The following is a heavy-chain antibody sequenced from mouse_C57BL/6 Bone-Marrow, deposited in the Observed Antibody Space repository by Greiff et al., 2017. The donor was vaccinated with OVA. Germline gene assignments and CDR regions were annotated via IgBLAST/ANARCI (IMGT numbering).Heavy chain of an antibody. V-gene: IGHV1-19*01. J-gene: IGHJ4*01. CDR3: ARRVWDGALDY. CDR2: INPYNGDT. CDR1: GYTFTDYY. D-gene: IGHD4-1*01. Sequence: EVQLQQSGPVLVKPGASVKMSCKASGYTFTDYYMNWVKQSHGKSLEWIGVINPYNGDTSYNQKFKGKATLTVDKSSSTAYMELNSLTSEDSAVYYCARRVWDGALDYWGQGTTVTVSS.